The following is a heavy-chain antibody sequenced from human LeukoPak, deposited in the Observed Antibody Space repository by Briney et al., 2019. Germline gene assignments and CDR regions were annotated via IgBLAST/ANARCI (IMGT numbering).Heavy chain of an antibody. CDR3: ARDGRYYDILTGDDAFDI. D-gene: IGHD3-9*01. CDR1: GGSISSYY. Sequence: SETLSLTCTISGGSISSYYWSWIRQPPGKGLEWIGYIYYSGSTNYNPSLKSRVTISVDTSKNQFSLKLSSVTAADTAVYYCARDGRYYDILTGDDAFDIWGQGTMVTVSS. J-gene: IGHJ3*02. V-gene: IGHV4-59*01. CDR2: IYYSGST.